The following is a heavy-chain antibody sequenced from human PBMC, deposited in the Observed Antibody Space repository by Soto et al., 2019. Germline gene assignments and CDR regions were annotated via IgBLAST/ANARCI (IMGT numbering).Heavy chain of an antibody. V-gene: IGHV4-34*01. CDR2: INHSGST. Sequence: QVQLQQWGAGLLKPSETLSLTCAVYGGSFSGYYWSWIRQPPGKGLEWIGEINHSGSTNYNPSLKIRVTISVYKTKNQFSRKLSSVSAADTAVYYCARDYGGTSGTFDYWGQGTLVTVSS. CDR1: GGSFSGYY. D-gene: IGHD2-15*01. J-gene: IGHJ4*02. CDR3: ARDYGGTSGTFDY.